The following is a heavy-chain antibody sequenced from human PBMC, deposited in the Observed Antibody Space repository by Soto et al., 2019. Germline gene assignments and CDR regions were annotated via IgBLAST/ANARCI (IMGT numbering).Heavy chain of an antibody. CDR2: INSDGRST. V-gene: IGHV3-74*01. D-gene: IGHD5-12*01. J-gene: IGHJ4*02. Sequence: EVQLVESGGGLVQPGGSLRLSCAASGFTFSSYWMHWVRQAPGKGLVWVSRINSDGRSTTYADSVKGRFTISRDNAKNTLYLQMNSLSAEDTAVYFCANGYSGYDYANWGQGSLVTVSS. CDR1: GFTFSSYW. CDR3: ANGYSGYDYAN.